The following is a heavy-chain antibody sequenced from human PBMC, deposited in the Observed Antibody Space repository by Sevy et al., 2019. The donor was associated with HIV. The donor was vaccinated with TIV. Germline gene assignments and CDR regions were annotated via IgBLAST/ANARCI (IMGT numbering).Heavy chain of an antibody. CDR3: AKPPRGPYYYYGMDV. CDR2: ISGSGGST. D-gene: IGHD5-12*01. Sequence: GGSLRLSCAASGFTFSSYAMSWVRQAPGKGLEWASVISGSGGSTYYADSVKGRFTFSRDNSKITLYLQMNSLRTEDTAVYYCAKPPRGPYYYYGMDVWGQGTTVTVSS. J-gene: IGHJ6*02. V-gene: IGHV3-23*01. CDR1: GFTFSSYA.